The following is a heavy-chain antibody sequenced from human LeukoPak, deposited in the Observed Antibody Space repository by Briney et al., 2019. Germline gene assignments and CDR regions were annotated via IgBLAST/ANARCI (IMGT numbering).Heavy chain of an antibody. CDR2: ISYDGSNK. Sequence: PGGSLRLSCAASGLTFSSYAMHWVRQAPGKGLEWVAVISYDGSNKYYADSVKGRSTISRDNSKNTLYLQMNSLRAEDTAVYYCARDSSSGWFDAFDIWGQGTMVTVS. CDR1: GLTFSSYA. J-gene: IGHJ3*02. D-gene: IGHD6-19*01. CDR3: ARDSSSGWFDAFDI. V-gene: IGHV3-30-3*01.